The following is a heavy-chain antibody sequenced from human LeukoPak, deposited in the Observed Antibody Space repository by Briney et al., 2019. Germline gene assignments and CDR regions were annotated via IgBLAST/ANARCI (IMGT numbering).Heavy chain of an antibody. CDR1: GGSFSGYY. V-gene: IGHV4-34*01. CDR2: INHSGST. D-gene: IGHD2-2*01. CDR3: AREPSRYGQNKDY. Sequence: SETLSLTCAVSGGSFSGYYWSWIRQPPGKGLEWIGEINHSGSTNYNPSLKSRLTMSVDASENQFSLRLSSVTAADTAVYYCAREPSRYGQNKDYWGQGTLVTVSS. J-gene: IGHJ4*02.